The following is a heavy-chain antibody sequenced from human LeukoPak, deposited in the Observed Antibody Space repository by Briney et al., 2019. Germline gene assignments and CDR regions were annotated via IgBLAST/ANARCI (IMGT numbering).Heavy chain of an antibody. CDR3: ARHFLHIVVVGDAFDI. CDR1: GYSISSGYY. J-gene: IGHJ3*02. D-gene: IGHD2-15*01. CDR2: IYHSRST. Sequence: SETLSLTCAVSGYSISSGYYCCWILHPPPKGLEWIVSIYHSRSTYYNTSLKSRVTTSVDTSKNQFSLKLSSVTASDTAVYYCARHFLHIVVVGDAFDIWGQGTMVTVSS. V-gene: IGHV4-38-2*01.